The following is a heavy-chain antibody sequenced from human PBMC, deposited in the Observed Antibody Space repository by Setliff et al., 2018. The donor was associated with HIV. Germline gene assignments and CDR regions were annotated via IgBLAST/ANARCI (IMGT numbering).Heavy chain of an antibody. V-gene: IGHV3-7*05. CDR3: PRDAALLDAVRLVGIAVPVGVR. Sequence: GGSLRLSCAASGFAFSNYWMSWVRQAPGKGLEWVANIKKDGSEKSYVDSVKGRFTISRDNAKNSLYLKMISLRAEDTAVYYCPRDAALLDAVRLVGIAVPVGVRWGQGTLVTVSS. J-gene: IGHJ4*02. CDR1: GFAFSNYW. D-gene: IGHD6-19*01. CDR2: IKKDGSEK.